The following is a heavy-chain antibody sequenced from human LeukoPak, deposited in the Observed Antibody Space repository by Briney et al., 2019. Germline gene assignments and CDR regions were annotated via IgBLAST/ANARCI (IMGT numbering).Heavy chain of an antibody. CDR1: DGSISSSSYY. CDR2: IYYSGST. Sequence: SETLSLTCTVSDGSISSSSYYWGWIRQPPGKGLEWIGSIYYSGSTYYNPSLKSRVTISVDTSKNQFSLKLSSVTAADTAVYYCARGPHVLRFLEWSDYWGQGTLVTVSS. CDR3: ARGPHVLRFLEWSDY. V-gene: IGHV4-39*01. J-gene: IGHJ4*02. D-gene: IGHD3-3*01.